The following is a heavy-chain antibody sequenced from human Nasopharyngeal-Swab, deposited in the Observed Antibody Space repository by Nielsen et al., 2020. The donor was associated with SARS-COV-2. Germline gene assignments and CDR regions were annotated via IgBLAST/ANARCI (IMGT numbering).Heavy chain of an antibody. Sequence: ASVKVSCKVSGYTLTDLSMHWVRQAPGKGLEWVGGFDPEDGETIYAQKFQGRVTMTEDTSTDTAYMELSSLTSEDTAVYYCTTVAGSYGRFDYWGQGILVTVSS. D-gene: IGHD1-26*01. J-gene: IGHJ4*02. V-gene: IGHV1-24*01. CDR2: FDPEDGET. CDR1: GYTLTDLS. CDR3: TTVAGSYGRFDY.